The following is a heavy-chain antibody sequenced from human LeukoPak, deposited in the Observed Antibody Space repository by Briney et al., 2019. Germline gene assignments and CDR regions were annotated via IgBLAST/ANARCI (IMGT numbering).Heavy chain of an antibody. D-gene: IGHD2-21*02. V-gene: IGHV4-4*07. J-gene: IGHJ4*02. Sequence: SETLYLTCTVSGGSISSYYWSWIRQPAGKGLEWIGRIYTSGSTNYNPSLKSRVTMSVDTSKNQFSLKLSSVTAADTAVYYCARGGVYCGGDCCSGLSYWGQGTLVTVSS. CDR2: IYTSGST. CDR1: GGSISSYY. CDR3: ARGGVYCGGDCCSGLSY.